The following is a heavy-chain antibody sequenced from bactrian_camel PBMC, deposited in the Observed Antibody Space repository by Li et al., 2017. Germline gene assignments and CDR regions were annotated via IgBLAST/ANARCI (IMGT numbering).Heavy chain of an antibody. CDR3: ATYGVGYVSPYDYNY. CDR2: IDSDGRRP. J-gene: IGHJ4*01. D-gene: IGHD5*01. Sequence: QLVESGGGSAQAGGSLRLSCDVSRYTYRSYCVTWFREITGTEREAVAAIDSDGRRPFFTNSVRGRFTISRDNAENTVHLLMNNLSSEDTALYYCATYGVGYVSPYDYNYWGQGTQVTVS. CDR1: RYTYRSYC. V-gene: IGHV3S25*01.